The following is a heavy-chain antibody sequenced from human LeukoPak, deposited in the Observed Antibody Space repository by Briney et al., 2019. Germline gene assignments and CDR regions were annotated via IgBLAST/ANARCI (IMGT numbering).Heavy chain of an antibody. Sequence: SETLSLTCTVSGYSITSGYNWAWIRQPPGKVLEWIGSIYRSGSAYYNPSLKSRVTISVDTSKNQFSLKLSSVTAADTAVYYCVRYCSSTTCYTRAVDYWGQGTLVTVSS. CDR3: VRYCSSTTCYTRAVDY. D-gene: IGHD2-2*02. CDR2: IYRSGSA. V-gene: IGHV4-38-2*02. J-gene: IGHJ4*02. CDR1: GYSITSGYN.